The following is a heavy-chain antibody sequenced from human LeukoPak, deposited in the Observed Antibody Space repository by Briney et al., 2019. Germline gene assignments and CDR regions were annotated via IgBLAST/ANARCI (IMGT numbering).Heavy chain of an antibody. V-gene: IGHV1-3*01. CDR2: INAGNGNT. CDR1: GYTFTSYA. J-gene: IGHJ4*02. Sequence: GASVQVSCKASGYTFTSYAMHWVRQAPGQRLEWMGWINAGNGNTKYSQKFQGRVTITRDTSASTAYMELSSLRSEDTAVYYCARDREVREGSLDYWGQGTLVTVSS. D-gene: IGHD3-10*01. CDR3: ARDREVREGSLDY.